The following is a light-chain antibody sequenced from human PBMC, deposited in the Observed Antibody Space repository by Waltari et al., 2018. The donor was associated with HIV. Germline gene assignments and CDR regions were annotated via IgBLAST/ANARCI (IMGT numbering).Light chain of an antibody. Sequence: SSELTQPPSVSVSPGQTAIISCSGDTLCDKYASWYQQRAGQSPVLVIYQDAKRPSGIPERFSGSNSGNTATLTISGTQPMDEADYYCQGWDSSTPIFGGGTNLSVL. V-gene: IGLV3-1*01. CDR3: QGWDSSTPI. CDR2: QDA. J-gene: IGLJ2*01. CDR1: TLCDKY.